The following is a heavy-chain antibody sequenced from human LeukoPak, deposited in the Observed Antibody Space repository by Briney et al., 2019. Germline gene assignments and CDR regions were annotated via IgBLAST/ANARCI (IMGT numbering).Heavy chain of an antibody. V-gene: IGHV1-8*03. J-gene: IGHJ4*02. D-gene: IGHD3-10*01. CDR2: MNPNSGNT. CDR1: GYTFTGYY. Sequence: ASVKVSCKASGYTFTGYYMHWVRQAPGQGLEWMGWMNPNSGNTGYAQKFQGGVTFTRDTSITTAYMELSSLRSEDTAVYYCARSTFGSNCNFDYWGQGTLVTVSS. CDR3: ARSTFGSNCNFDY.